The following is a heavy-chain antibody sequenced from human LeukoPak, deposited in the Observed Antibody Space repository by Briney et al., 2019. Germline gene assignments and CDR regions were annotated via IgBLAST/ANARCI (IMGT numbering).Heavy chain of an antibody. Sequence: QAGGSLRLSCAASEFTFSNYEMNWVRQAPGKGLGWVAYISRGGRTVDYADSVKGRFTISRDSAKNALYLQMNSLRAEDTAVYYCARVAMIVAKPYDNWGQGTLVTVSS. J-gene: IGHJ4*02. D-gene: IGHD3-22*01. CDR1: EFTFSNYE. CDR2: ISRGGRTV. V-gene: IGHV3-48*03. CDR3: ARVAMIVAKPYDN.